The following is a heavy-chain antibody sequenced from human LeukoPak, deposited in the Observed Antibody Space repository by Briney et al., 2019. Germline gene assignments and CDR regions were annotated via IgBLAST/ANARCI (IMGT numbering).Heavy chain of an antibody. V-gene: IGHV3-21*01. Sequence: PGGSLRLLCGAWGFTFRYYCINGVRQARGRGRVWVIFISTPSYYIYYACSVKCRFTISRDNAKNSVYLQMNSLRVEDTAVYYCARDSSGWHDRCDYWGEGTLVTVPS. CDR1: GFTFRYYC. CDR2: ISTPSYYI. D-gene: IGHD6-19*01. J-gene: IGHJ4*02. CDR3: ARDSSGWHDRCDY.